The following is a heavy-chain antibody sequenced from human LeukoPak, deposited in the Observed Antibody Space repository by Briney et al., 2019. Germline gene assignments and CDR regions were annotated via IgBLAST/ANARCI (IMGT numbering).Heavy chain of an antibody. CDR1: GYTLTSYG. CDR3: ARDPMTVAGSDFDY. CDR2: LSAYKGNT. D-gene: IGHD6-19*01. Sequence: AAVKVSYKASGYTLTSYGISWVRQAPGQWLEWMGWLSAYKGNTNYAPKLQGSVNMTTDTTTSTAFSEARSLKPDDTAVYYRARDPMTVAGSDFDYWGQGTLVTVSS. V-gene: IGHV1-18*01. J-gene: IGHJ4*02.